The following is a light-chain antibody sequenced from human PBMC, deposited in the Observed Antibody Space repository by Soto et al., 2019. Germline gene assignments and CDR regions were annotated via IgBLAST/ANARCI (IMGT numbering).Light chain of an antibody. CDR3: QQYHNSPIT. J-gene: IGKJ5*01. Sequence: EIVLTQSPGTLSLSPGERATLSCRASQSVSSNYLAWYQQKPGQPPRLLIYGASTRATGVPDRFSGSGSGTDFALTISRLEPEDFAVYYCQQYHNSPITFGQGTLLEI. CDR1: QSVSSNY. V-gene: IGKV3-20*01. CDR2: GAS.